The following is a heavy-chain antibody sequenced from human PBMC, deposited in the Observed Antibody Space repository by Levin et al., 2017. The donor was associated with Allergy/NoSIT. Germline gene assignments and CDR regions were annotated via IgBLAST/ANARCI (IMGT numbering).Heavy chain of an antibody. CDR2: ISYDGSNK. Sequence: PGGSLRLSCAASGFTFSSYGMHWVRQAPGKGLEWVAVISYDGSNKYYADSVKGRFTISRDNSKNTLYLQMNSLRAEDTAVYYCAKDGCSSTSCYQPHYYYYYGMDVWGQGTTVTVSS. CDR3: AKDGCSSTSCYQPHYYYYYGMDV. V-gene: IGHV3-30*18. D-gene: IGHD2-2*01. J-gene: IGHJ6*02. CDR1: GFTFSSYG.